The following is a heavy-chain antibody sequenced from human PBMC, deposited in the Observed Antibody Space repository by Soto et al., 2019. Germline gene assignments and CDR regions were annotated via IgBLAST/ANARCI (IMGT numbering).Heavy chain of an antibody. Sequence: SETLSLTCAVYGESFSGYYWSWIRQPPGKGLEWIGEINHSGSTNYNPSLKSRVTISVDTSKNQFSLKLSSVTAADTAVYYCARGRYCSSTSCFSINWFDPWGQGTLVTVSS. V-gene: IGHV4-34*01. CDR1: GESFSGYY. CDR2: INHSGST. J-gene: IGHJ5*02. D-gene: IGHD2-2*01. CDR3: ARGRYCSSTSCFSINWFDP.